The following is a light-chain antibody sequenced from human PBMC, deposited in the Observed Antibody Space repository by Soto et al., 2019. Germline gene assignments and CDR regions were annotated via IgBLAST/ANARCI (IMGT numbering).Light chain of an antibody. CDR3: SSYTSSATLPGI. CDR2: DVS. CDR1: SNDIGYYNY. J-gene: IGLJ1*01. Sequence: QSALTQPASESGCPGQSITISCTGSSNDIGYYNYVSWYQHHPGKAPKLIYDVSNRPSGISNRFSGSKSGNTASLTISGLQAEDEADYYCSSYTSSATLPGILGTGTKLTVL. V-gene: IGLV2-14*03.